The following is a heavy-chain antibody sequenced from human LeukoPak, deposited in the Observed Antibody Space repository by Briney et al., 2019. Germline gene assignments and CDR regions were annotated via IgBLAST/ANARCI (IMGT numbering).Heavy chain of an antibody. CDR1: TFSIYANA. Sequence: GTLSCNSSASTFSIYANALIRHPPAQGQGLKGGSVISVGGGRTCYAVSVKGRFTISRDNSKNTLYLQMNSLRAEDTAVYYCAKEEAEVGRPNFLSWGQGALVTVSS. J-gene: IGHJ5*02. CDR3: AKEEAEVGRPNFLS. D-gene: IGHD2/OR15-2a*01. CDR2: ISVGGGRT. V-gene: IGHV3-23*01.